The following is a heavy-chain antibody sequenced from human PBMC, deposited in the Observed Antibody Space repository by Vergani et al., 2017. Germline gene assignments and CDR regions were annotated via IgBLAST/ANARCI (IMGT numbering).Heavy chain of an antibody. CDR2: IYYSGST. J-gene: IGHJ4*02. Sequence: QLQLQESGPGLVKPSETLSLTCTVSGGSISSSSYYWGWIRQPPGKGLEWIGSIYYSGSTYYNPSLKSRVTISVDTSKNQFSLKLSSVTAADTAVYYCARHFPTWEGGGNYFDYWGQGTLVTVSS. D-gene: IGHD1-26*01. V-gene: IGHV4-39*01. CDR3: ARHFPTWEGGGNYFDY. CDR1: GGSISSSSYY.